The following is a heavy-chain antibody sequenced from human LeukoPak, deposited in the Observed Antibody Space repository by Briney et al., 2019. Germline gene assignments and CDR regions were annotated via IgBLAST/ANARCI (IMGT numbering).Heavy chain of an antibody. CDR1: GFTFSSYA. V-gene: IGHV3-23*01. CDR2: ISGSGGST. D-gene: IGHD5-12*01. J-gene: IGHJ4*02. Sequence: PGGSLRLSCAASGFTFSSYAMSWVRQAPGKGLEWVSAISGSGGSTYYADSVKGRFTISRDNSKNMLYLQMNSLRAEDTAVYYCAKAAQYHIVATSDYWGQGTLVTVSS. CDR3: AKAAQYHIVATSDY.